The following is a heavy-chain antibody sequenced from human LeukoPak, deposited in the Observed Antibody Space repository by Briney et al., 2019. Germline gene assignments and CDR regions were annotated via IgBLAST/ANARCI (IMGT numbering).Heavy chain of an antibody. CDR2: IYPGDSDT. Sequence: GESLKISCKGSGYSFSTFWIGWVHQMPGKGLEWMGIIYPGDSDTRYSPSFQGQVTISADKSISTAYLQWSSLKASDTAMYYCARDNSNYFDYWGQGTLVTASS. V-gene: IGHV5-51*07. CDR3: ARDNSNYFDY. CDR1: GYSFSTFW. J-gene: IGHJ4*02. D-gene: IGHD4-11*01.